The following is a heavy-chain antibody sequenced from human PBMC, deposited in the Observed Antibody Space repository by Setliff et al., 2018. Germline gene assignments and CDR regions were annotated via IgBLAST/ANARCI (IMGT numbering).Heavy chain of an antibody. CDR3: ARAHGATTTFYYYMDV. V-gene: IGHV1-69*13. CDR1: GGTFSRYA. CDR2: IIPIYGAA. J-gene: IGHJ6*03. D-gene: IGHD1-1*01. Sequence: SVKVSCKASGGTFSRYAINWVRQAPGQGLEWVGGIIPIYGAANYARKFQGRVTITADESTNTAYMELSSLAYEDTAVYFCARAHGATTTFYYYMDVWGKGTTVTVSS.